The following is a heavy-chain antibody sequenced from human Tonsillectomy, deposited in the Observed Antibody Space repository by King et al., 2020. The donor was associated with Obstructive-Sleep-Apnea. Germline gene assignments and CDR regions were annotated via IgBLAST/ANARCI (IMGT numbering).Heavy chain of an antibody. J-gene: IGHJ4*02. Sequence: QLQESGPGLVKPSETLSLSCTVSGYSISSGYYWGWLRQPPGKGLEWIGSIYHSGSTYYNPSLKSRVTISVDTSKNQFSLKLSSVTAADTAVYYCASIGYYDSSGYYYHFDYWGQGTLVTVSS. V-gene: IGHV4-38-2*02. D-gene: IGHD3-22*01. CDR2: IYHSGST. CDR1: GYSISSGYY. CDR3: ASIGYYDSSGYYYHFDY.